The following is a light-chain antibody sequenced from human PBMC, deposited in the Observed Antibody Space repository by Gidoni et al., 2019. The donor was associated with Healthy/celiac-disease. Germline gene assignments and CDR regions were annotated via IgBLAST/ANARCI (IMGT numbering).Light chain of an antibody. Sequence: EIVMTQSPLSLPVTPGEPASISCRSSQSLLHSNGYNYLDWYLQKPGQSPQLLIYLGSNRASGVPDRFSGSGSGTDFTLKISRVEAEDVGVYYCMQALQTPFTFGPGTQVDIK. V-gene: IGKV2-28*01. CDR1: QSLLHSNGYNY. CDR3: MQALQTPFT. J-gene: IGKJ3*01. CDR2: LGS.